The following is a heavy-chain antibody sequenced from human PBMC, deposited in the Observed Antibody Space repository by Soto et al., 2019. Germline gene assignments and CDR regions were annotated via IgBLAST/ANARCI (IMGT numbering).Heavy chain of an antibody. CDR1: GYTFSNFG. D-gene: IGHD2-15*01. CDR3: ARCYCSVGSCYTCWHFDL. V-gene: IGHV1-18*01. J-gene: IGHJ2*01. Sequence: QVQLVQSAAEVKKPGASVKVSCKASGYTFSNFGLSWVRQAPGQGLEWMGWIGPYNGNTDHAQKFQDRVTMTTDTSTNTADMELRCLTSDDTAGYYCARCYCSVGSCYTCWHFDLWGRGTLGTVSS. CDR2: IGPYNGNT.